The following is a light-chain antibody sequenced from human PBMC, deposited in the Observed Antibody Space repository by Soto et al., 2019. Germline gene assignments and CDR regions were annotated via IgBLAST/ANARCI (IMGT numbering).Light chain of an antibody. CDR3: SSYTSSSSYV. Sequence: QSALTQPASVSGSPGQSITISCTGTSSDVGGYNYVSWYQQHPGKAPKLMIYDVSNRPSGASNRFSGSKSGNTASLTISGLQAEDEADYYCSSYTSSSSYVFGNGTKVTVL. V-gene: IGLV2-14*01. J-gene: IGLJ1*01. CDR1: SSDVGGYNY. CDR2: DVS.